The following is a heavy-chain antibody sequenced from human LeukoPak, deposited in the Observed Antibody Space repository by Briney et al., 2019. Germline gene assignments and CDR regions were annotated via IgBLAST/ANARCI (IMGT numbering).Heavy chain of an antibody. D-gene: IGHD5-18*01. Sequence: SETLSHTCAVYGGSFSGYYWSWIRQPPGKGLEWIGEINHSGSTNYNPSLKSRVTISVDTSKNQFSLKLSSVTAADTAVYYCARGAGYSYGYLDYWGQGTLVTVSS. J-gene: IGHJ4*02. V-gene: IGHV4-34*01. CDR3: ARGAGYSYGYLDY. CDR1: GGSFSGYY. CDR2: INHSGST.